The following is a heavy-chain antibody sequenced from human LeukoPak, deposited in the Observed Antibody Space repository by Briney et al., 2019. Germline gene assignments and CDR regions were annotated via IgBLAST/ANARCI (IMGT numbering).Heavy chain of an antibody. D-gene: IGHD6-6*01. CDR2: IYRGGNA. J-gene: IGHJ5*02. V-gene: IGHV3-53*01. Sequence: GGSLRLSCAVSGFTVSDNYMSWVRQAPGKGLEWVSIIYRGGNAYYADSVRGRFTISRDNSENTLYLHVNDLGVEDTAVYYCARGGDSTSWNWFGPWGQGTLVTVSS. CDR1: GFTVSDNY. CDR3: ARGGDSTSWNWFGP.